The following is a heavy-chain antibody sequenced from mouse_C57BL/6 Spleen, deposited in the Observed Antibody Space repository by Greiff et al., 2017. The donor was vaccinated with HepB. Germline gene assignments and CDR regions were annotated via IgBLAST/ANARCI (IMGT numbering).Heavy chain of an antibody. Sequence: QVQLQQPGAELVRPGSSVKLSCKASGYTFTSYWMDWVKQRPGQGLEWIGNIYPSDSETHYNQKFKDKATLTVDKSSSTAYMQLSSLTSEDSAVYYGARGAVVARDYYAMDYWGQGTSVTVSS. V-gene: IGHV1-61*01. J-gene: IGHJ4*01. D-gene: IGHD1-1*01. CDR1: GYTFTSYW. CDR3: ARGAVVARDYYAMDY. CDR2: IYPSDSET.